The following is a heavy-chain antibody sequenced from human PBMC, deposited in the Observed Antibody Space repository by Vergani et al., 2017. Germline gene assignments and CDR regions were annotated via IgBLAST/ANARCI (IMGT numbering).Heavy chain of an antibody. CDR3: ARRVWNIYHSFYYVDV. Sequence: QVQLVQSASEVQKPGASVKVSCKTSGYSFTSYDIHWVRQTAGQGLEWMGWMNPHSGNTGYEQKFQGRVTLTRNAAISTAYMELTDLRSDDTAVYYCARRVWNIYHSFYYVDVWGKGTSIAVSS. CDR1: GYSFTSYD. V-gene: IGHV1-8*02. J-gene: IGHJ6*03. CDR2: MNPHSGNT. D-gene: IGHD2/OR15-2a*01.